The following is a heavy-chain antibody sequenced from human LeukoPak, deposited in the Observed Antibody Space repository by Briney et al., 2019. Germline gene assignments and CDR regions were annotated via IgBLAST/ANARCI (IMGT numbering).Heavy chain of an antibody. Sequence: GGSLRLSCAASGFTFSSNAMSWVRQAPGKGPEWLSGISASGGTRYYADSVKGRFTISKDNSKNALYLQMDSPRAEDTAVYYCARVPHYYDTSGYSYFDYWGQGSRVTVSS. CDR1: GFTFSSNA. J-gene: IGHJ4*02. CDR3: ARVPHYYDTSGYSYFDY. CDR2: ISASGGTR. V-gene: IGHV3-23*01. D-gene: IGHD3-22*01.